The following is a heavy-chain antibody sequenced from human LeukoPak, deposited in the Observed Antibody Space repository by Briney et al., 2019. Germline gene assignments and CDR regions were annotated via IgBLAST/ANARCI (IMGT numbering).Heavy chain of an antibody. CDR1: GLTFSTYG. J-gene: IGHJ5*02. D-gene: IGHD3-10*01. CDR2: ISYDGSNK. CDR3: AKDYYYGSGSSLGFWGWFDP. Sequence: GGSLRLSCAVSGLTFSTYGMHWVRQAPGKGLEWVAVISYDGSNKYYADSVKGRFTISRDNSKNTLYPQTNSLRAEDTAVYYCAKDYYYGSGSSLGFWGWFDPWGQGTLITVSS. V-gene: IGHV3-30*18.